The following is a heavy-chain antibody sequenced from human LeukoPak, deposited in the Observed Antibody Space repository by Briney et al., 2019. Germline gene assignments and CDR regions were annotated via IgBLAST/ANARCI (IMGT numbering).Heavy chain of an antibody. V-gene: IGHV4-59*01. CDR1: GGSISSYY. D-gene: IGHD3-3*01. CDR2: IYYSGST. CDR3: ARGPYYDFWSGYSQMGLDY. J-gene: IGHJ4*02. Sequence: SETLPLTCTVSGGSISSYYWSWIRQSPGKGLEWIGYIYYSGSTNYNPSLKSRVTISVDTSKNQFSLKLSSVTAADTAVYYCARGPYYDFWSGYSQMGLDYWGQGTLVTVSS.